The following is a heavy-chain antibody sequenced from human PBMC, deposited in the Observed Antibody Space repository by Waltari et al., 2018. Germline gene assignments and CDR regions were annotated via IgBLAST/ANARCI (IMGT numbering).Heavy chain of an antibody. D-gene: IGHD5-18*01. CDR1: GYTFTSYD. CDR2: MNPNSGNT. V-gene: IGHV1-8*01. CDR3: ARGYSYGSILYYYYYGMDV. J-gene: IGHJ6*02. Sequence: QVQLVQSGAAVKKHGASVKVSCKASGYTFTSYDLNWVRQATVQGLEWMGWMNPNSGNTGYAQKFQGRVTMTRNTSISTAYMELSSLRSEDTAVYYCARGYSYGSILYYYYYGMDVWGQGTTVTVSS.